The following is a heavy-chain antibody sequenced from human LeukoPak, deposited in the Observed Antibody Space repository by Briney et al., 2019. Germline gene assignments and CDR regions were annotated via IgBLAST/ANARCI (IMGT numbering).Heavy chain of an antibody. D-gene: IGHD3-22*01. CDR2: IYYSGST. CDR1: GGSISSSSYY. V-gene: IGHV4-39*01. CDR3: ARHFDSSGYCSYFQH. Sequence: PSETLSLTCTVSGGSISSSSYYWGWIRQPPGKGLEWIGSIYYSGSTYYNPSLKSRVTISVDTSKNQFSLKLSSVTAADTAVYYCARHFDSSGYCSYFQHWGQGTLVTVSS. J-gene: IGHJ1*01.